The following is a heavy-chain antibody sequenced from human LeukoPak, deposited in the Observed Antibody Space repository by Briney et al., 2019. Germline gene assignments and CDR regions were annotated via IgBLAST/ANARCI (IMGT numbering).Heavy chain of an antibody. V-gene: IGHV4-34*01. CDR2: INHSGST. D-gene: IGHD4-23*01. J-gene: IGHJ4*02. Sequence: SETLSLTCTVSGGSISGYYWSWIRQPPGKGLEWIGEINHSGSTNYNPSLKSRVTISVDTSKKQFSLKLSSVTAADTAVYYCARSYDYGGDTQLDYWGQGTLVTVSS. CDR1: GGSISGYY. CDR3: ARSYDYGGDTQLDY.